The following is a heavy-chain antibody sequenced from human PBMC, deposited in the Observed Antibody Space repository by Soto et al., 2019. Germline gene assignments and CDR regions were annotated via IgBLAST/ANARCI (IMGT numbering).Heavy chain of an antibody. Sequence: GSAVKLCCKDSGYTFTGYYMHWVRQAPGQGLEWMGWINPNSGGTNYAQKFQGWVTMTRDTSISTAYMELSRLRSDDTAVYYFARYSTQPNLFAPRGRRTPVIVSS. J-gene: IGHJ5*02. V-gene: IGHV1-2*04. CDR1: GYTFTGYY. D-gene: IGHD6-13*01. CDR3: ARYSTQPNLFAP. CDR2: INPNSGGT.